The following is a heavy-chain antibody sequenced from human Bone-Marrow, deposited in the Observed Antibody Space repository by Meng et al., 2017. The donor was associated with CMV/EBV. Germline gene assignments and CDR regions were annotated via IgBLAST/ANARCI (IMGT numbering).Heavy chain of an antibody. Sequence: ASVKVSCKASGYTFTDYYMHWVRQAPGQGLEWMGIINPSGGSTSYAQNFQGRVTMTRDTSTSTVYMELSSLRSEDTAVYYCARAHPPQNAFDIWGQGTMVTFSS. V-gene: IGHV1-46*01. CDR3: ARAHPPQNAFDI. CDR2: INPSGGST. CDR1: GYTFTDYY. J-gene: IGHJ3*02. D-gene: IGHD1-14*01.